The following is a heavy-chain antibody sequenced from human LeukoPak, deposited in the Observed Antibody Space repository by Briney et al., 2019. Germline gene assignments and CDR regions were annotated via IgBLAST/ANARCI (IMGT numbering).Heavy chain of an antibody. CDR2: ISGSGGST. CDR1: GFTFSSYA. J-gene: IGHJ4*02. CDR3: ATQQQLVL. D-gene: IGHD6-13*01. V-gene: IGHV3-23*01. Sequence: GGSLRLSCAASGFTFSSYAMTWVRQAPGKGLEWVSTISGSGGSTYYADSVKGRFTISRDNSKNTPYLQMNTLRAEDTAVYYCATQQQLVLWGQGTLVTVSS.